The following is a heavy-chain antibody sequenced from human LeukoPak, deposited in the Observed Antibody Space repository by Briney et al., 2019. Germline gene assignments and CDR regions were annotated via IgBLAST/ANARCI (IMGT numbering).Heavy chain of an antibody. V-gene: IGHV4-34*01. D-gene: IGHD2-15*01. CDR2: INHSGST. Sequence: SETLSLTCAVYGGSFSGYYWSWIRQPPGKGLEWIGEINHSGSTNYNPSLKSRVTMSVDTSKNQFSLKLNSVTAADTAVHYCARAFLVGYSPEEYFFDYWGQGTLVTVSS. J-gene: IGHJ4*02. CDR3: ARAFLVGYSPEEYFFDY. CDR1: GGSFSGYY.